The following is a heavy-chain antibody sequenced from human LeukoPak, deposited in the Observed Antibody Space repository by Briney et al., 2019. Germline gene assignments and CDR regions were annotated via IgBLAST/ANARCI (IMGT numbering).Heavy chain of an antibody. CDR1: GFTFSDYY. D-gene: IGHD4/OR15-4a*01. J-gene: IGHJ4*02. CDR2: IYSDNT. V-gene: IGHV3-53*01. Sequence: GGSLRLSCAASGFTFSDYYMSWVRQAPGKGLEWVSFIYSDNTHYSDSVKGRFTISRDNSKNTLYLQMNSLRAEDTAVHYCARRAGAYSHPYDYWGQGTLVTVSS. CDR3: ARRAGAYSHPYDY.